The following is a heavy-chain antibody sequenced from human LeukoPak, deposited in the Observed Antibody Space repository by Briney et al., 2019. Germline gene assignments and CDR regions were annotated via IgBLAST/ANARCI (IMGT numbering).Heavy chain of an antibody. CDR3: TRQHTSGWHTFDY. J-gene: IGHJ4*02. Sequence: GESLKISCKGSGYRFTSYWIGWARQMPGKGLEWMGIIYPGDSDTRYSPSFQGQVTFSVDKSISTAYLQWSSLKASDTAMYYCTRQHTSGWHTFDYWGQGTLVTVSS. D-gene: IGHD6-19*01. CDR1: GYRFTSYW. V-gene: IGHV5-51*01. CDR2: IYPGDSDT.